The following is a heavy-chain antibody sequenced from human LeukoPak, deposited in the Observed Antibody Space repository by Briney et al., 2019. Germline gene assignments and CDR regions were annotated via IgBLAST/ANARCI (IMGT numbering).Heavy chain of an antibody. V-gene: IGHV1-69*05. CDR3: TAGLGYCSSTSCYPRPAEYFQH. J-gene: IGHJ1*01. CDR2: IIPIFGTA. D-gene: IGHD2-2*01. Sequence: SVKVSCKASGGTFSSYAISWVRQAPGQGLEWMGGIIPIFGTANYAQKFQGRVTITTDESTSTAYMELSSPRSEDTAVYYCTAGLGYCSSTSCYPRPAEYFQHWGQGTLVTVSS. CDR1: GGTFSSYA.